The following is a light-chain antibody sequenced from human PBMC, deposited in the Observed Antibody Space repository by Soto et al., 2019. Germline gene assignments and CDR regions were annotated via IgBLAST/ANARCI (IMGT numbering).Light chain of an antibody. J-gene: IGKJ1*01. CDR3: QQCDNWPRT. Sequence: EIVMTQSPATLSVSPGERATLSCRASQSVSNNLAWYQQKPGQAPRLLIHGASTRATGIPARFSGSGSGTEFTLTISSLQSEDFAVYYCQQCDNWPRTFGQGTKVGIK. V-gene: IGKV3-15*01. CDR1: QSVSNN. CDR2: GAS.